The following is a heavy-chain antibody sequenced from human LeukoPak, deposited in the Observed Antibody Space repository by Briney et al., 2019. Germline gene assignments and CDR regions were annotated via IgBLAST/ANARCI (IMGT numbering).Heavy chain of an antibody. CDR3: AKCMAEPGTCYFDN. CDR1: GFTFSSYA. CDR2: ISGSGGNT. Sequence: GGSLRLSCAASGFTFSSYAMTWVRQAPGKGLEWVSGISGSGGNTYHANSVKGRFTISRDNSKSTLYLQMNNLGAEDTALYYCAKCMAEPGTCYFDNWGRGTLVTVSS. D-gene: IGHD6-13*01. V-gene: IGHV3-23*01. J-gene: IGHJ4*03.